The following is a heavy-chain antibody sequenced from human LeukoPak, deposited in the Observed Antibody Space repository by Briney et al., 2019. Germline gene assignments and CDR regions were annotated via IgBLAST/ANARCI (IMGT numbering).Heavy chain of an antibody. V-gene: IGHV1-8*01. CDR3: ARRVGLVVVPAAIPSDYYYYMDV. CDR2: MNPNSGDT. J-gene: IGHJ6*03. Sequence: ASVKVSCKASGYTFTSYDINWVRQATGQGLEWMGWMNPNSGDTGYAQNFQGRVTMTRNTSISTAYMELSSLRSEDTAVYYCARRVGLVVVPAAIPSDYYYYMDVWGKGTTVTVSS. CDR1: GYTFTSYD. D-gene: IGHD2-2*01.